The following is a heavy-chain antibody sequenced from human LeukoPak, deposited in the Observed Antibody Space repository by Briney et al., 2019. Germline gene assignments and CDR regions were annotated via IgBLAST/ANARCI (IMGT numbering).Heavy chain of an antibody. CDR2: ISYDGSNK. V-gene: IGHV3-30-3*01. CDR1: GFTFSSYA. Sequence: GGSLRLSCAASGFTFSSYAMHWVRQAPGKGLEWVAVISYDGSNKYYADSVKGRFTISRDNSKNTLYLQMNSLRAEDTAVYYCARFSPHSSGYYSDYFDYWGQGTLVTVSS. CDR3: ARFSPHSSGYYSDYFDY. J-gene: IGHJ4*02. D-gene: IGHD3-22*01.